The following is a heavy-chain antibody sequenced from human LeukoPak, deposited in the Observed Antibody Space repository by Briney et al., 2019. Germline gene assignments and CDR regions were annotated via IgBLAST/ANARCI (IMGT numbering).Heavy chain of an antibody. CDR2: IIPIFGRA. V-gene: IGHV1-69*05. CDR3: ARTKSIVGATYFDY. D-gene: IGHD1-26*01. J-gene: IGHJ4*02. CDR1: GGTFSSYA. Sequence: ASVKVSCKASGGTFSSYAISWVRQAPGQGLEWMGRIIPIFGRANYAQKFQGRVTITTDESTSKAYMELSSLRSEDTAVYYCARTKSIVGATYFDYWGQGTLVTVSS.